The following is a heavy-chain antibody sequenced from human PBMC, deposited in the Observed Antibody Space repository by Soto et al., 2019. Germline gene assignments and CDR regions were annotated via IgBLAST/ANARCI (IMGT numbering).Heavy chain of an antibody. V-gene: IGHV3-7*01. CDR2: IKQDGSEK. CDR3: ARVSAVAGTGSDAFDI. J-gene: IGHJ3*02. Sequence: GGSLRLPCAPSGFTFSSYWMSCVPHAPGKGLEWLANIKQDGSEKYSVNSVKCRFTISRDNAKSSLYLQMNSLRAEDTAVYYCARVSAVAGTGSDAFDIWGQGTMVTVSS. D-gene: IGHD6-19*01. CDR1: GFTFSSYW.